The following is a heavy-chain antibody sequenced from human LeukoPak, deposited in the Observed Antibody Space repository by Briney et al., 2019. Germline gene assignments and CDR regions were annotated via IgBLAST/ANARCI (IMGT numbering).Heavy chain of an antibody. J-gene: IGHJ4*02. CDR3: ARGGTIFGVVIHIDY. Sequence: GGSLRLSWAASGFTFSSYSMNWVSQAPGKGLEWVSSISSSSSYIYYADSVKGRFTISRDNAKNSLYLQMNSLRAEDTAVYYCARGGTIFGVVIHIDYWGQGTLVTVSS. CDR2: ISSSSSYI. CDR1: GFTFSSYS. V-gene: IGHV3-21*01. D-gene: IGHD3-3*01.